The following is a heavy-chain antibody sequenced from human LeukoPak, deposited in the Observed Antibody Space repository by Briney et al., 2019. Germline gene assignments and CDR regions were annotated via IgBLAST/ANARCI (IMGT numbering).Heavy chain of an antibody. CDR1: DGSVSNFHYY. Sequence: SETLSLTCTISDGSVSNFHYYWSWIRQPPGKGLEWIGEINHSGSTNYNPSLKSRVTISVDTSKNQFSLKLSSVTAADTAVYYCARSSSRYCSGGSCYPDRFDYWGQGTLVTVSS. V-gene: IGHV4-34*01. D-gene: IGHD2-15*01. CDR2: INHSGST. CDR3: ARSSSRYCSGGSCYPDRFDY. J-gene: IGHJ4*02.